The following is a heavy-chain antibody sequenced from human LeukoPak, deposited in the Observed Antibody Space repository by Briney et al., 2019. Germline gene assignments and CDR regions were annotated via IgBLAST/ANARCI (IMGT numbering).Heavy chain of an antibody. Sequence: PGGSLRLSCAASGFTFSDYYMSWIRQAPGKGLEWVSYIISSSSLIYYADSVKGRFTISRDNAKNSLYLQMNSLRDEDTAVYSCATGASTWTNYFHYWGQGILVTVSS. D-gene: IGHD6-13*01. CDR1: GFTFSDYY. CDR2: IISSSSLI. V-gene: IGHV3-11*04. J-gene: IGHJ4*02. CDR3: ATGASTWTNYFHY.